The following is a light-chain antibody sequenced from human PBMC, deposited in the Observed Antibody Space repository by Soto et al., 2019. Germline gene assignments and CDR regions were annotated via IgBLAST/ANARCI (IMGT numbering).Light chain of an antibody. J-gene: IGKJ1*01. CDR1: QDIRND. Sequence: AIQMTQSPTSLSASVGDRVTITCRASQDIRNDLGWYQQKPGKAPQLLIYAASTLQSGVPSRFSGSGSGTDFTLTISSLQHEDFANYYCLQDYNYPRTFGQGTKVEIK. V-gene: IGKV1-6*01. CDR3: LQDYNYPRT. CDR2: AAS.